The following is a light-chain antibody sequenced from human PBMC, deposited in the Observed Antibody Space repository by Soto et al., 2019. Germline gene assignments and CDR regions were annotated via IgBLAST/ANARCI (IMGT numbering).Light chain of an antibody. Sequence: DIPLTQSPSSLSASVGDRVTIPCRASQTIYTYLNWYQHKPGESPRLLIHLASSLQTGVPSRFSGSGSGTEFTLTISILQPEDFATYYCQHSYRTVRTFGPGTKLEI. CDR2: LAS. CDR1: QTIYTY. J-gene: IGKJ2*02. CDR3: QHSYRTVRT. V-gene: IGKV1-39*01.